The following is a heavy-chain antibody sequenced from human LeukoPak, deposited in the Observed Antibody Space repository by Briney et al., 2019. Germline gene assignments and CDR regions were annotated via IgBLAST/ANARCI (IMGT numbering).Heavy chain of an antibody. Sequence: SGPTLVKPTQTLTLTCSFAGFSLSTSGVGVGWIRQPPGKALEWLALIYWDDDKRYSPSLKSRLTITKDTSKNQVVLTMTNMDPGDTATYYCAHSRVVPAVNTWFDPWGQGTLVTVSS. V-gene: IGHV2-5*02. D-gene: IGHD2-2*01. CDR3: AHSRVVPAVNTWFDP. CDR2: IYWDDDK. CDR1: GFSLSTSGVG. J-gene: IGHJ5*02.